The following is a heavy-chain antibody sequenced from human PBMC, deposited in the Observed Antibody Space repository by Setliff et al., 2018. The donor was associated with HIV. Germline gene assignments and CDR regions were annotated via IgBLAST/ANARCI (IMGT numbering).Heavy chain of an antibody. CDR2: FYYGGST. V-gene: IGHV4-59*12. CDR3: ASTGYSSGWSFDY. D-gene: IGHD6-19*01. CDR1: GDSIGTYY. J-gene: IGHJ4*02. Sequence: ASETLSLTCSVSGDSIGTYYWNWIRQTPGKRLEWIGFFYYGGSTDYNPALKNRVAISVDTSKNQFSLTLNSVTAADTAVFYCASTGYSSGWSFDYWGQGTLVTVSS.